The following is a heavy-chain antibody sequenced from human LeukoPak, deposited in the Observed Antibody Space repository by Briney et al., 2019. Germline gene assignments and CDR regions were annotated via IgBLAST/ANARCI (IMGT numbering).Heavy chain of an antibody. CDR3: AKDGYSYGYFFDY. CDR1: GFTFSTYW. J-gene: IGHJ4*02. D-gene: IGHD5-18*01. Sequence: GGSLRLSCATSGFTFSTYWMSWVRQAPGKGLEWVANINQDGSETYYVDSVKGRFTISRDNSKNTLYLQMNSLRAEDTAVYYCAKDGYSYGYFFDYWGQGTLVTVSS. CDR2: INQDGSET. V-gene: IGHV3-7*03.